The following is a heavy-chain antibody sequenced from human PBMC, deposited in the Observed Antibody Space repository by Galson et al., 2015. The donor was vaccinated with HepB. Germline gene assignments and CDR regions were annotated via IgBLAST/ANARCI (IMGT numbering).Heavy chain of an antibody. CDR1: GFTFRNYA. V-gene: IGHV3-23*01. J-gene: IGHJ4*02. D-gene: IGHD6-19*01. CDR2: ITPSGDNT. CDR3: ASVHPEYTSGWYRQALYYFDS. Sequence: SLRLSCAASGFTFRNYAMSWVRQAPGKGLEWVSAITPSGDNTYSADSVKGRFTISRDNSKNTLFLQKTGLTAYDTAIYYCASVHPEYTSGWYRQALYYFDSWGQGTLVAVSS.